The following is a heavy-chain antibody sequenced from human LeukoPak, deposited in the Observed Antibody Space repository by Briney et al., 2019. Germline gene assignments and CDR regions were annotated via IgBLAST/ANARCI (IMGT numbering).Heavy chain of an antibody. CDR2: IHPGDSDT. J-gene: IGHJ6*03. CDR1: GYSFTSYW. V-gene: IGHV5-51*01. CDR3: ARAGTSSYYHLDV. D-gene: IGHD6-19*01. Sequence: GESLKISCKGSGYSFTSYWIGWVRQMPRKGLEWMGIIHPGDSDTRYSPSFQGQVTISADKSISTAYLQWSSLKASNTAIYYCARAGTSSYYHLDVWGKGTTVTVFS.